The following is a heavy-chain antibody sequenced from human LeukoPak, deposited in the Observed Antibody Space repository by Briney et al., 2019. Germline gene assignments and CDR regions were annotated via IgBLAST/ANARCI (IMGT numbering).Heavy chain of an antibody. D-gene: IGHD3-22*01. Sequence: PSETLSLTCAVYGGSFSGYYWSWIRQPPGKGLDWIGEINHSGGTNYNPSLKSRVTISVDTSKNQFSLKLSSVTAADTAVYYCARVPRRYYYDSSGHTGPDYWGQGTLVTVSS. CDR1: GGSFSGYY. CDR2: INHSGGT. V-gene: IGHV4-34*01. CDR3: ARVPRRYYYDSSGHTGPDY. J-gene: IGHJ4*02.